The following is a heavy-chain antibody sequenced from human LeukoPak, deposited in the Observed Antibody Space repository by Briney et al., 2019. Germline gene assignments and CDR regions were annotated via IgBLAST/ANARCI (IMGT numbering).Heavy chain of an antibody. V-gene: IGHV1-24*01. CDR1: GCTLTELS. CDR3: ATVVGHYYGSGSLGAFDI. CDR2: FDPEDGET. D-gene: IGHD3-10*01. Sequence: GASVKVSCKVSGCTLTELSMHWVRQAPGKGLEWMGGFDPEDGETIYAQKFQGRVTMTEDTSTDTAYMELSSLRSEDTAVYYCATVVGHYYGSGSLGAFDIWGQGTMVTVSS. J-gene: IGHJ3*02.